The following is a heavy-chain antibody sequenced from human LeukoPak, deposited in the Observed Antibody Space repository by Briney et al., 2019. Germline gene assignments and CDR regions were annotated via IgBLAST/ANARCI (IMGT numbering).Heavy chain of an antibody. J-gene: IGHJ4*02. CDR2: ITSDGSDT. CDR3: ARAQTYYGSGSYLY. V-gene: IGHV3-74*01. CDR1: GFTFSSYW. Sequence: GGSLRLSCAASGFTFSSYWMHWVRQVPGKGLVWVSRITSDGSDTIYADSVKGRFTISRDNAKNSLYLQMNSLRDEDTAVYYCARAQTYYGSGSYLYWGQGTLVTVSS. D-gene: IGHD3-10*01.